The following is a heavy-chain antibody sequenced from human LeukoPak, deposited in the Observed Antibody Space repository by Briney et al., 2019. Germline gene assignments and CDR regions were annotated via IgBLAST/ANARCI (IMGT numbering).Heavy chain of an antibody. Sequence: SETLSLTCAVYGGSFSGYYWSWIRQPPGKGLEWIGEINHSGSTNYNPSLKSRVTISVDTSKNQFSLKLSSVTAADTAVYYSASWDGYNSRAFDIWGQGTMVTVSS. D-gene: IGHD5-24*01. CDR2: INHSGST. V-gene: IGHV4-34*01. CDR3: ASWDGYNSRAFDI. J-gene: IGHJ3*02. CDR1: GGSFSGYY.